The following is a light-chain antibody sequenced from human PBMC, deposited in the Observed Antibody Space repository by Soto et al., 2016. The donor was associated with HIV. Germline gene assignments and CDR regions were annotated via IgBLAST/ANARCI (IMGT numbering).Light chain of an antibody. V-gene: IGKV2-28*01. CDR2: LGS. CDR3: MQALQTPRT. J-gene: IGKJ1*01. Sequence: EIVMTQSPLSLPVTPGEAASISCRSSQSLLHSNGYKYLDWYLQKPGQSPQLLIYLGSNWASGVPDRFSGSGSGTDFTLKISRVEAEDVGVYYCMQALQTPRTFGQGTKVEIK. CDR1: QSLLHSNGYKY.